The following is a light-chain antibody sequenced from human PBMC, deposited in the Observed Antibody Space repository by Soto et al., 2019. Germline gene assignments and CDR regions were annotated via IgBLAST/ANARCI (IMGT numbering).Light chain of an antibody. CDR1: QGIRND. CDR2: AAS. CDR3: LQDYNYPRT. V-gene: IGKV1-6*01. J-gene: IGKJ1*01. Sequence: AIQMTQSPSSLSASVGDRVTITCRASQGIRNDVDWYQQKPGKAPNLLIYAASNLQSGVPSRFSGSGSGTGFTLTISSLQPEDSATYYCLQDYNYPRTFGQGTKVEIK.